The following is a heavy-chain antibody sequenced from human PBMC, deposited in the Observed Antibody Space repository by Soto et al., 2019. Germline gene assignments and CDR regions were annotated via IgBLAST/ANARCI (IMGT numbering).Heavy chain of an antibody. J-gene: IGHJ4*02. V-gene: IGHV1-69*13. CDR1: GCTFSSYS. CDR3: ARNCGGDCYHFDY. Sequence: ASVKVSCKASGCTFSSYSISWVRQAPGQGLEWMGGIIPIFGTANYAQKFQGRVTITADESTSTAYMGLSSLRSEDTAVYYCARNCGGDCYHFDYWGQGTLVTVS. CDR2: IIPIFGTA. D-gene: IGHD2-21*02.